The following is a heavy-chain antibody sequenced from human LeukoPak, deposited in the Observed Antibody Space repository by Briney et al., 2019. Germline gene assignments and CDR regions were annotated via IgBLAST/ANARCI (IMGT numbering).Heavy chain of an antibody. CDR2: IRYDGSNK. CDR1: GFTFSSYG. CDR3: AKERAVVPRGGMDV. J-gene: IGHJ6*02. V-gene: IGHV3-30*02. D-gene: IGHD2-2*01. Sequence: GGSLRLSCAASGFTFSSYGMHWVRQAPGKGLEWVSFIRYDGSNKYYADSVKGRFTISRDNSKNTLYLQMNSLRAEDTAVYYCAKERAVVPRGGMDVWGQGTTVTVSS.